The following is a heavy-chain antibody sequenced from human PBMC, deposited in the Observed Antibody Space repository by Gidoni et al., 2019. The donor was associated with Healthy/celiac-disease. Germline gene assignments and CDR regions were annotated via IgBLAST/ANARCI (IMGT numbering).Heavy chain of an antibody. CDR3: ARDRGITIFGVVNNDAFDI. V-gene: IGHV1-18*01. D-gene: IGHD3-3*01. J-gene: IGHJ3*02. Sequence: QVQLVQSGAEVKTPGASVKVSCKASGYTFTSYGISWVRQAPGQGLEWMGWISAYNGNTNYAQKLQGRVTMTTDTSTSTAYMELRSLRSDDTAVYYCARDRGITIFGVVNNDAFDIWGQGTMVTVSS. CDR1: GYTFTSYG. CDR2: ISAYNGNT.